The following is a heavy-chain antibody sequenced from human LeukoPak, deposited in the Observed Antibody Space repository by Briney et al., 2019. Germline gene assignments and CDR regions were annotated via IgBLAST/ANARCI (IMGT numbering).Heavy chain of an antibody. Sequence: GGSLRLSCAASGLTVSSNYMTWVRQAPGKGLEWVSVIYPGGSTYNVDPVKGRFTISRDNSKNTLYLQMNSLRVEDTAVYYCARDSNWNYFYYWGQGTLVTVSS. D-gene: IGHD1-20*01. V-gene: IGHV3-66*01. CDR3: ARDSNWNYFYY. J-gene: IGHJ4*02. CDR2: IYPGGST. CDR1: GLTVSSNY.